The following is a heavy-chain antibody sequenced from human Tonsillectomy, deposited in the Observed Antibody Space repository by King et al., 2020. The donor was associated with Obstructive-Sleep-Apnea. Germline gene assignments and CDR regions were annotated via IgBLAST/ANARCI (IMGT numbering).Heavy chain of an antibody. Sequence: VQLVQSGAEVKKPGESLKISCKASGYSFSSNWIGWVRQMPGKGLEWMAIIYPSDSDVRYSPSFQGQVTISADMSINTAYLQWSSLKASDTAIYYCARENLHWGTVWLFDSWGQGTLVTVSS. CDR2: IYPSDSDV. D-gene: IGHD3-16*01. CDR1: GYSFSSNW. CDR3: ARENLHWGTVWLFDS. J-gene: IGHJ4*02. V-gene: IGHV5-51*01.